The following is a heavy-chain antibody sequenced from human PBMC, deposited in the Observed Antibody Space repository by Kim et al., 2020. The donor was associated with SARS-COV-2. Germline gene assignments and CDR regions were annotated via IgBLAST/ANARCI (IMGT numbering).Heavy chain of an antibody. J-gene: IGHJ5*02. Sequence: GGSLRLSCAASGFIFNNYWMSWVRQAPGKGLEWVANIKEDGSEGYYVDSVMGRFTISRDNGRSSLFLQMNSLRAEDTAVYFCGRAAALVSFDPWGQGTLVTVSS. CDR2: IKEDGSEG. CDR1: GFIFNNYW. V-gene: IGHV3-7*04. CDR3: GRAAALVSFDP. D-gene: IGHD6-25*01.